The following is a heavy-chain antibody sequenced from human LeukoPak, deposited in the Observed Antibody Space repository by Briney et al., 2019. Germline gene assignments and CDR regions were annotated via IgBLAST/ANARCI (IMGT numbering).Heavy chain of an antibody. V-gene: IGHV4-59*01. D-gene: IGHD5-18*01. Sequence: SETLSLTCTVSGGSISSYYWSWIRQPPGKGLEWIGYIYYSGSTNYNPSLKSPVTISVDTSKNQFSLKLSSVTAADTAVYYCARLGAWIQLWLRGYGWFDPWGQGTLVTVSS. J-gene: IGHJ5*02. CDR2: IYYSGST. CDR3: ARLGAWIQLWLRGYGWFDP. CDR1: GGSISSYY.